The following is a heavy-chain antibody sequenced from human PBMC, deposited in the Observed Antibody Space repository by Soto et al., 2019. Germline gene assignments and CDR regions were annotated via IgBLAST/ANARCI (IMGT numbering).Heavy chain of an antibody. CDR2: IYYSGST. CDR3: ARPLNTVVTMDV. CDR1: GGSISSYY. V-gene: IGHV4-59*08. D-gene: IGHD4-17*01. J-gene: IGHJ6*02. Sequence: SETLSFTCTVSGGSISSYYWSWIRQPPGKGLEWIGYIYYSGSTNYNPSLKSRVTISVDTSKNQFSLKLSSVTAADTAVYYCARPLNTVVTMDVWGQGTTVTVSS.